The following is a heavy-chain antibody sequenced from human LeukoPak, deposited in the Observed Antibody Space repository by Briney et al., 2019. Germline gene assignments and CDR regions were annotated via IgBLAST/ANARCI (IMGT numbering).Heavy chain of an antibody. D-gene: IGHD4-17*01. J-gene: IGHJ4*02. CDR1: GFTFSSYS. Sequence: PGGSLRLSCAASGFTFSSYSMNWVRQAPGKGLEWAAVISYDGGNKYYADSVKGRFTISRDNSKNTLYLQMNSLRAEDTAVYYCAKGNDEDYGDYACLDYWGQGTLATVSS. CDR3: AKGNDEDYGDYACLDY. CDR2: ISYDGGNK. V-gene: IGHV3-30*18.